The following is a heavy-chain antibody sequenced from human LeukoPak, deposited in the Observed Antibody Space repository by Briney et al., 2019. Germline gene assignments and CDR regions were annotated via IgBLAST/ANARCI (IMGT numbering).Heavy chain of an antibody. Sequence: RRASVKVSCKASGGTFNNYAFSWVRQAPGQGLEWMGWMNPNSGDTGYAQQFQGRVTMTRNTSISTAYMELSSLRSEDTAVYYCARDYGGNSGWFDPWGQGTLVTVSS. CDR1: GGTFNNYA. CDR2: MNPNSGDT. CDR3: ARDYGGNSGWFDP. J-gene: IGHJ5*02. V-gene: IGHV1-8*02. D-gene: IGHD4-23*01.